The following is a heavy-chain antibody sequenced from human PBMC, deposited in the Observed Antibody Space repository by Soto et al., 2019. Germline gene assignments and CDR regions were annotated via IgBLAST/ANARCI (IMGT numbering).Heavy chain of an antibody. D-gene: IGHD2-21*01. CDR1: GFTFSSYD. J-gene: IGHJ6*04. Sequence: GRSLRLSCAASGFTFSSYDMHWVRQATGKGLEWVSAIGTAGDTYYPGSVKGRFTISRENAKNSLYLQMNSLRAEDTAVYYCARAIRGYYYYGMDVWGEGTTVTVSS. V-gene: IGHV3-13*01. CDR2: IGTAGDT. CDR3: ARAIRGYYYYGMDV.